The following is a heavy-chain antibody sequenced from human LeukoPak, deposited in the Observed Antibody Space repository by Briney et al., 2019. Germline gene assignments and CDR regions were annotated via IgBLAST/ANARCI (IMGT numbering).Heavy chain of an antibody. D-gene: IGHD3-10*01. CDR3: ARAYYYGSGSYAFDI. CDR2: IYYSGST. J-gene: IGHJ3*02. CDR1: GGSISSSSYY. Sequence: PETLSPTCTVSGGSISSSSYYWGCIRQPPGKGLEWIGSIYYSGSTNHNPSLKSRVTISVDTSKNQFSLKLSSVTAADTAVYYCARAYYYGSGSYAFDIWGQGTMVTVSS. V-gene: IGHV4-39*07.